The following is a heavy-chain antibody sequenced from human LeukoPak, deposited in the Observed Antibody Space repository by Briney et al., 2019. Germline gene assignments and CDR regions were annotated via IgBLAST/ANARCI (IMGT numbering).Heavy chain of an antibody. D-gene: IGHD1-26*01. CDR2: TSDRGDYT. V-gene: IGHV3-23*01. Sequence: PGGSLRLSCAASGFTFTSYSMSWVRQAPGKGLEWVSGTSDRGDYTYYADSVKGRFTISRDNSKNSLYLQMNSLRAEDTAVYYCARYSGSYEVNYYYYYGMDVWGQGTTVTVSS. CDR3: ARYSGSYEVNYYYYYGMDV. CDR1: GFTFTSYS. J-gene: IGHJ6*02.